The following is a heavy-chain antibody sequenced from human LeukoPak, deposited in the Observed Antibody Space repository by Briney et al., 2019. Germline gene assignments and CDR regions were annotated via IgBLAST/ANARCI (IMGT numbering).Heavy chain of an antibody. CDR1: GDRVSSNTAA. CDR2: TYYRSKWYN. J-gene: IGHJ4*02. V-gene: IGHV6-1*01. Sequence: SQTLSLTCAISGDRVSSNTAAWNWIRPSPSRGPEWLGRTYYRSKWYNDYAVSVKSRITINPDTSKNQFSLHLNSVTPEDTAVYYCAREGYTSGWHDVDYWGQGTLVTVSS. D-gene: IGHD6-19*01. CDR3: AREGYTSGWHDVDY.